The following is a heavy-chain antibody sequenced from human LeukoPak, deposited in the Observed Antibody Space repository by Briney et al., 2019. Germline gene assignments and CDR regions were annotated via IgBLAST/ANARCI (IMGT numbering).Heavy chain of an antibody. Sequence: PGGSLRLSCAASGFTFSSYSMNWVRQAPGKGLEWVSSISSSSSYLYYADSVKGRFTISRDNAKNSLYLQMNSLRAEDTAVYYCARATYSGSYYSAFDIWGQGTMVTVSS. D-gene: IGHD1-26*01. CDR1: GFTFSSYS. V-gene: IGHV3-21*01. J-gene: IGHJ3*02. CDR3: ARATYSGSYYSAFDI. CDR2: ISSSSSYL.